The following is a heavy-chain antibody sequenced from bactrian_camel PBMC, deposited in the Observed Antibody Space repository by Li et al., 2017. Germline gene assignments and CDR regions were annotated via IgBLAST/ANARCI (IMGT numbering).Heavy chain of an antibody. CDR2: IDNAGSAT. Sequence: HVQLVESGGGLVQAGESLRLSCVASGFAGSNLYMAWFRQAPGKEREGVAAIDNAGSATYTYAVQGRFTISKDNTKNTLYLQMNSLKPEDTAMYYCAAAHYSGFDGCPLRAYEYKYWGKGTQVTVS. V-gene: IGHV3S1*01. CDR1: GFAGSNLY. D-gene: IGHD4*01. J-gene: IGHJ7*01.